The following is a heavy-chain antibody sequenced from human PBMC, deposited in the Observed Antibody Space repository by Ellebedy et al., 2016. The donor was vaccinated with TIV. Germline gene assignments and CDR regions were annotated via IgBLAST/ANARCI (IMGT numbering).Heavy chain of an antibody. CDR1: GFTFTRHS. V-gene: IGHV3-23*01. CDR3: AKDQTQADGIYYFDY. Sequence: GESLKISCVGYGFTFTRHSMALVRQAPGTGLEWVSDISGDGSRAEYADYVKGRFTISRDNSRNILYLHMNRLRAEDTALYHCAKDQTQADGIYYFDYWGQGTLVTVSS. CDR2: ISGDGSRA. J-gene: IGHJ4*02. D-gene: IGHD6-13*01.